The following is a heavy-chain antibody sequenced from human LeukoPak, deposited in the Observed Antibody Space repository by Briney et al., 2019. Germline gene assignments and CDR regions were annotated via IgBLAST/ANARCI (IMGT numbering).Heavy chain of an antibody. J-gene: IGHJ4*02. V-gene: IGHV3-73*01. CDR3: TRHGATIDY. CDR2: IRSKANSYAT. CDR1: GFTFSGSA. Sequence: GGSLKLSCAASGFTFSGSAMHWVRQASGKGLEWVGRIRSKANSYATAYAASVKGRFTISRDDSKNTAYLQMNSLKTEDTAVYYCTRHGATIDYWGQGTLVTVSS.